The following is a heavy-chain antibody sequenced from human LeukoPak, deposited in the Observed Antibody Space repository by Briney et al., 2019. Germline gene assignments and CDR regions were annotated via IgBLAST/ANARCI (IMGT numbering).Heavy chain of an antibody. J-gene: IGHJ4*02. CDR2: ISYDGSNK. V-gene: IGHV3-30-3*01. CDR3: ARPVAAAAGYFDY. Sequence: PGRSLRLSCAASGFTFSSYAMHWVRQAPGKGLEWVAVISYDGSNKYYADSAKGRFTISRDNSKNTLYLQMNSLRAEDTAVYYCARPVAAAAGYFDYWGQGTLVTVSS. CDR1: GFTFSSYA. D-gene: IGHD6-13*01.